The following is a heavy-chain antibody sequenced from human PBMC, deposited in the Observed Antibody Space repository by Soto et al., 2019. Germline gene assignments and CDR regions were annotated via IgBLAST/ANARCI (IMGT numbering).Heavy chain of an antibody. Sequence: GGSLRLSCAASGFTFSSYGMHWVRQAPGKGLEWVAVIWYDGSNKYYADSVKGRFTISRDNSKNTLYLQMNSLRAEDTAVYYCARGAYYYGSGSYSYYYYYGMDVWGQGTTVTVSS. J-gene: IGHJ6*02. CDR1: GFTFSSYG. D-gene: IGHD3-10*01. CDR2: IWYDGSNK. CDR3: ARGAYYYGSGSYSYYYYYGMDV. V-gene: IGHV3-33*01.